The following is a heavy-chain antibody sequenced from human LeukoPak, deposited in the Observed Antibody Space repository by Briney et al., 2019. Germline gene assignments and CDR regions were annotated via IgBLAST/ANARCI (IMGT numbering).Heavy chain of an antibody. Sequence: ASVKVSCKVSGYTLTELSMHWVRQAPGKGLEWMGGFDPEDGETIYAQNFQGRVTMTEDTSTDTAYMELNDLTSEDTAVYYCVRFAAGPDPYYPWGQGTLVTVSS. V-gene: IGHV1-24*01. D-gene: IGHD6-25*01. CDR3: VRFAAGPDPYYP. J-gene: IGHJ5*02. CDR2: FDPEDGET. CDR1: GYTLTELS.